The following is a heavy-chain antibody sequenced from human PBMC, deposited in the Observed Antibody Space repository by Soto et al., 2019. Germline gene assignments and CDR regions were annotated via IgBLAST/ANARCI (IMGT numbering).Heavy chain of an antibody. V-gene: IGHV3-73*01. D-gene: IGHD1-26*01. Sequence: GGSLRLSCAASGFTFSGSAMHWVRQASGKGLEWVGRIRSKANSYATAYAASVKGRFTISREDSKNTAYLQMNSLKTEDTAVYYCTREIVGAVYYYYYGMDVWGQGTTVTVSS. CDR1: GFTFSGSA. J-gene: IGHJ6*02. CDR2: IRSKANSYAT. CDR3: TREIVGAVYYYYYGMDV.